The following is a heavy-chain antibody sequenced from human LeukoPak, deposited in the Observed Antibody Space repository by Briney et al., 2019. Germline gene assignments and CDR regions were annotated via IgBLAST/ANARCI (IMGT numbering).Heavy chain of an antibody. J-gene: IGHJ2*01. V-gene: IGHV4-38-2*02. CDR2: IYHSGGT. D-gene: IGHD3-22*01. CDR3: ASPEAKYYYDSSGSYWYFDL. Sequence: SETLSLTCTVSGYSISSAYYWGWIRQPPGKGLEWIGSIYHSGGTYYNPSLKSRVTISVDTSKNQFSLKLSSVTAADTAVYYCASPEAKYYYDSSGSYWYFDLWGRGTLVTVSS. CDR1: GYSISSAYY.